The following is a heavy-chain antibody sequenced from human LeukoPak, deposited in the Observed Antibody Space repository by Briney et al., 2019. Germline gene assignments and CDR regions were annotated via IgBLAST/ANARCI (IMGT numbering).Heavy chain of an antibody. J-gene: IGHJ2*01. V-gene: IGHV3-48*01. CDR1: GFTFSSYS. Sequence: GGSLRLSCAASGFTFSSYSMNWVRQAPGKGLEWVSYISSSSSTIYYADSVKGRFTISRDSAKNSLYLQMNSLRAEDTAVYYCAKDTASSWWYFDLWGRGTLVTVSS. D-gene: IGHD5-18*01. CDR2: ISSSSSTI. CDR3: AKDTASSWWYFDL.